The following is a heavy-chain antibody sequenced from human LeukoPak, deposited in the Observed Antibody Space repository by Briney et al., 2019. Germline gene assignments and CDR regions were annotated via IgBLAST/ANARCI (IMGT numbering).Heavy chain of an antibody. J-gene: IGHJ4*02. D-gene: IGHD5-24*01. CDR2: ISAYNGNT. CDR3: ARQSFDGYNSLFFEG. V-gene: IGHV1-18*01. Sequence: ASVKVSCKASGYTFTSYGISWVREAPGQGLEWMGWISAYNGNTNYAQKLQGRVTMTTDTSTSTAYMELRSLRSDDTAVYYCARQSFDGYNSLFFEGWGQGTLVTVSS. CDR1: GYTFTSYG.